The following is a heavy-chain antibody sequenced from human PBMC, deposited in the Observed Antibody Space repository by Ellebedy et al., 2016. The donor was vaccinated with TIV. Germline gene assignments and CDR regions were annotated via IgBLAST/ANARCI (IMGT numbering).Heavy chain of an antibody. V-gene: IGHV1-3*01. CDR3: ALNLETGTSWFDP. CDR1: GYTFTNYA. CDR2: INAANGNT. J-gene: IGHJ5*02. D-gene: IGHD1-7*01. Sequence: AASVKVSCKASGYTFTNYAIHWVRQAPGHRLEWMGWINAANGNTKYSQKFQGRVTITRDTYASTAYMELSSLRSEDTAVYFCALNLETGTSWFDPWGQGTLVTVSS.